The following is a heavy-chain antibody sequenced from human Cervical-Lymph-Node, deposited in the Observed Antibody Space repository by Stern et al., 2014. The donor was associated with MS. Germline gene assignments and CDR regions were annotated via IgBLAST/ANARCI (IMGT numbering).Heavy chain of an antibody. Sequence: VQLVESGPGLVKPSGTLSLTCAVSGGSISSSNWWSWVRQPPGKGLEWIGEIYHSGSTNYNPSLKSRVTISVDKSKNQFSLKLSSVTAADTAVYYCASSSGGDFWSGLNLADAFDIWGQGTMVTVSS. D-gene: IGHD3-3*01. CDR1: GGSISSSNW. V-gene: IGHV4-4*02. CDR3: ASSSGGDFWSGLNLADAFDI. CDR2: IYHSGST. J-gene: IGHJ3*02.